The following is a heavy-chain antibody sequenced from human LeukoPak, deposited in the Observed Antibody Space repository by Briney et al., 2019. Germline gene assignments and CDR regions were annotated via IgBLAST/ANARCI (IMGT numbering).Heavy chain of an antibody. J-gene: IGHJ5*01. CDR1: GFAFSFFA. V-gene: IGHV3-23*01. D-gene: IGHD6-19*01. CDR2: IKASGGTR. CDR3: AKPISGGLAVTADWFDP. Sequence: GESLKLSCEASGFAFSFFAMSRLRQPPGKGLERVSTIKASGGTRSYAAFVRGRLTISRDNSKNTVYLQLNSLRAEDTAVYYCAKPISGGLAVTADWFDPWGQGTLVVVSS.